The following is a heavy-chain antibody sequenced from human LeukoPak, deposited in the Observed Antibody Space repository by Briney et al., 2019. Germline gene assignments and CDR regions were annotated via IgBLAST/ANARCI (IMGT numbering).Heavy chain of an antibody. CDR1: GFTFSDYY. D-gene: IGHD6-19*01. CDR2: ISSSGSTI. Sequence: PGGSLRLSCAASGFTFSDYYMSWIRQAPGKGLEWVSYISSSGSTIYYADSVKGRFTISRDNAKNSLYLQMNSLRAEDTAVYYCARKYSSGLDSFDYWGQGTLVTVSS. CDR3: ARKYSSGLDSFDY. V-gene: IGHV3-11*01. J-gene: IGHJ4*02.